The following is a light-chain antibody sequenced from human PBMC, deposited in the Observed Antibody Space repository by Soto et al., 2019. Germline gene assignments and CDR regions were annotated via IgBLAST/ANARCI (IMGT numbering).Light chain of an antibody. CDR1: QSVSNN. Sequence: EIVMTQSPAILSVSPGDRATLSCGAGQSVSNNLAWYQQKPGQTPRLVIYGASNRATGVPARFSGSGSGTDFTLTISSLQSEDFATYYCLQYNNYPWTFGQGTKVEIK. J-gene: IGKJ1*01. CDR2: GAS. V-gene: IGKV3-15*01. CDR3: LQYNNYPWT.